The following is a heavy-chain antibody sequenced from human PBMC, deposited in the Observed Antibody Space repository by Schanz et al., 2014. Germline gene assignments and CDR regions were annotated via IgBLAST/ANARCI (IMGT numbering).Heavy chain of an antibody. Sequence: QVQVVQSGAEVKKPGASVKVSCKASGYTFTDYGVIWVRQAPGQGLEWMGWISTSNGNTNYIQKLQGRVTMTADTSTSTAYMDLRSLRSDDTAVYYCGRGFSRSYIDFWGQGTLITVSS. J-gene: IGHJ4*02. V-gene: IGHV1-18*01. CDR1: GYTFTDYG. D-gene: IGHD3-10*01. CDR3: GRGFSRSYIDF. CDR2: ISTSNGNT.